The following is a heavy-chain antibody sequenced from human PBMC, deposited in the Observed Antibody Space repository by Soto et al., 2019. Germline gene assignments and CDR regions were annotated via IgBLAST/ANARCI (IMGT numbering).Heavy chain of an antibody. CDR1: GFTFSSYA. CDR3: ASAPFYDYVWGSYRWADSVDI. D-gene: IGHD3-16*02. Sequence: EVQLLESGGGLVQPGGSLRLSCAASGFTFSSYAMSWVRQAPGKGLEWVSAISGSGGSTYYADSVKGRFTISRDNSKNTLYLQMNSLRAEDTAVYYCASAPFYDYVWGSYRWADSVDIWGQGTMVTVSS. CDR2: ISGSGGST. V-gene: IGHV3-23*01. J-gene: IGHJ3*02.